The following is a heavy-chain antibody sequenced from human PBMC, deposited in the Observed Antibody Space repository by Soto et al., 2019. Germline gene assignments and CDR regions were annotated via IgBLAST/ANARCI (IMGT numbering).Heavy chain of an antibody. J-gene: IGHJ4*02. V-gene: IGHV3-72*01. CDR3: ASGGGGSFDN. D-gene: IGHD3-16*01. CDR2: TRNKGNGYTT. Sequence: EVQLVESGGGLVQPGGSLRLSCAASGLTLSDHYMDWVRQAPGKGLEWVGRTRNKGNGYTTEYAASVKGRFTISRDESENSVYLQINSLKTEDTAMYYCASGGGGSFDNWGQGTPVTISS. CDR1: GLTLSDHY.